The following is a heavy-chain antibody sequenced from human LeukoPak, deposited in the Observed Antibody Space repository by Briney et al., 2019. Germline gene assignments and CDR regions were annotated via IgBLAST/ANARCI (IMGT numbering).Heavy chain of an antibody. CDR1: GFTFSTYN. J-gene: IGHJ3*02. CDR2: ISTSGTYI. CDR3: ARGYYEAFDI. D-gene: IGHD3-22*01. Sequence: PGGSLRLSCAASGFTFSTYNMNWVRRAPGKGLEWVSSISTSGTYIYYADSVKGRFTVSRDNAKNSLYLQMNSLRAEDTAVYYCARGYYEAFDIWGQGTMVTVSS. V-gene: IGHV3-21*01.